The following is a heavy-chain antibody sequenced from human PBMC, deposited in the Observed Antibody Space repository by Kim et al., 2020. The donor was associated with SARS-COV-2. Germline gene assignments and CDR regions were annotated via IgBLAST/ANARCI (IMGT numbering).Heavy chain of an antibody. CDR3: ARDLGGWLQKGYFDY. CDR2: ISSSSTYI. Sequence: GGSLRLSCAASGFTFSSYSMNWVRQAPGKGLEWVSSISSSSTYIYYADSVKGRFTISRDNAKNSLYLQMNSLRAEDTAVYYCARDLGGWLQKGYFDYWGQGTLVTVSS. V-gene: IGHV3-21*01. J-gene: IGHJ4*02. CDR1: GFTFSSYS. D-gene: IGHD5-12*01.